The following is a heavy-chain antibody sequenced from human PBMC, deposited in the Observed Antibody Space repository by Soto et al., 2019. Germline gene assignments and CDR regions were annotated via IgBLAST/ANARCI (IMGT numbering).Heavy chain of an antibody. Sequence: PGVSLRLSCAASGFTFGSYAMTWVRQAPGEGLEWVSTITGSGGSTYYADSVKGRFTISRDTSKNTLYLQVNSLRAEDTAVYYCAKTGSFYYFDHWGQGTLVTVSS. CDR1: GFTFGSYA. D-gene: IGHD1-26*01. V-gene: IGHV3-23*01. J-gene: IGHJ4*02. CDR2: ITGSGGST. CDR3: AKTGSFYYFDH.